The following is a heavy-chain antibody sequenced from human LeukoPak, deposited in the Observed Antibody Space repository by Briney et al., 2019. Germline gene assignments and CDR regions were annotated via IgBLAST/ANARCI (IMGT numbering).Heavy chain of an antibody. D-gene: IGHD1-1*01. Sequence: GGSLRLSCAGSGFTFSNHGMNWVRRAPGKGLEWVAVISYDGSNEYYADSVKGRFTISRDNSKNALYLQMNSLRAEDTAVYYCAKDHITTWTAFDYWGQGTLVTVSS. CDR1: GFTFSNHG. CDR3: AKDHITTWTAFDY. J-gene: IGHJ4*02. CDR2: ISYDGSNE. V-gene: IGHV3-30*18.